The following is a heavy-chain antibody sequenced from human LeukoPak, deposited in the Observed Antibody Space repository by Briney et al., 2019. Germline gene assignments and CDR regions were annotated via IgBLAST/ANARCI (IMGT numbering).Heavy chain of an antibody. CDR2: IYPGDSDT. Sequence: GESLKISCKGSGYNFTKYWIAWVRQMPGKGLEWMGIIYPGDSDTRYSPSFQGQVTISADKSISTAYLQWSSLKASDTAMYYCARGGYSGYDYGSYFDYWGQGTLVTVSS. CDR3: ARGGYSGYDYGSYFDY. V-gene: IGHV5-51*01. CDR1: GYNFTKYW. J-gene: IGHJ4*02. D-gene: IGHD5-12*01.